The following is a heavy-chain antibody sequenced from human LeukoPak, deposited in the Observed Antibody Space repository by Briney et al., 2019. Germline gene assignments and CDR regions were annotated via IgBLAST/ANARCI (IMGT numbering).Heavy chain of an antibody. J-gene: IGHJ4*02. D-gene: IGHD3-22*01. CDR3: ARRDYYDSNGLAAYFDY. Sequence: GESLKISCKISGYILTNNWIGWVRQVPGKGLEWMGIIYPGDSDTRYSPSFQGQVTISADKSISTAYLQWSSLNASDTAMYYCARRDYYDSNGLAAYFDYWGQGTLVTVSS. CDR1: GYILTNNW. V-gene: IGHV5-51*01. CDR2: IYPGDSDT.